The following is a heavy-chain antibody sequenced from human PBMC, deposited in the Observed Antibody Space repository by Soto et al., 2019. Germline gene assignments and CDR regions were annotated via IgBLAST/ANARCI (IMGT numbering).Heavy chain of an antibody. CDR2: IWYDGSNK. CDR3: ARDSAIITPGWLDP. J-gene: IGHJ5*02. D-gene: IGHD3-22*01. Sequence: QVQLVESGGGVVQPGRSLRLSCAASGFTFSSYGMHWVRQAPGKGLEWVAVIWYDGSNKYYADSVKGRFTISRDNSKNTLYLQMNSLRAEDTAVYYCARDSAIITPGWLDPWGQGTLVTVSS. CDR1: GFTFSSYG. V-gene: IGHV3-33*01.